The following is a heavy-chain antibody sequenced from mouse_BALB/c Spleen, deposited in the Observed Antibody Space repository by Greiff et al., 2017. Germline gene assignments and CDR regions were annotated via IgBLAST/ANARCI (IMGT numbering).Heavy chain of an antibody. CDR2: ISNGGGST. D-gene: IGHD2-2*01. V-gene: IGHV5-12-2*01. CDR3: ARHGSGYPDY. Sequence: EVNVVESGGGLVQPGGSLKLSCAASGFTFSSYTMSWVRQTPEKRLEWVAYISNGGGSTYYPDTVKGRFTISRDNAKNTLYLQMSSLKSEDTAMYYCARHGSGYPDYWGQGTTLTVSS. J-gene: IGHJ2*01. CDR1: GFTFSSYT.